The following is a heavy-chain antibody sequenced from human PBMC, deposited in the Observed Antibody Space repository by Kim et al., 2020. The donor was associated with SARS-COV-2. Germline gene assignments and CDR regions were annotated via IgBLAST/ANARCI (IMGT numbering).Heavy chain of an antibody. CDR3: AREITMVRGVIGWFDP. CDR1: GFTFSSYS. D-gene: IGHD3-10*01. J-gene: IGHJ5*02. V-gene: IGHV3-48*02. CDR2: ISSSSSTI. Sequence: GGSLRLSCAASGFTFSSYSMNWVRQAPGKGLEWVSYISSSSSTIYYADSVKGRFTISRDNAKNSLYLQMNSLRDEDTAVYYCAREITMVRGVIGWFDPWGQGTLVTVSS.